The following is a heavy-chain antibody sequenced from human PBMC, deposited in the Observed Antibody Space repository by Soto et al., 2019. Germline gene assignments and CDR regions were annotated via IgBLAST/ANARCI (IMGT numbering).Heavy chain of an antibody. D-gene: IGHD3-16*01. CDR1: GGTFSGHA. V-gene: IGHV1-69*13. CDR2: IIPFFKAT. CDR3: ARDLPLNYYDGTFSYYAMDV. Sequence: SVKVSCKXSGGTFSGHAISWVRQAPGQGLEWMGGIIPFFKATNYAQKFQGRVTITADDSTSTAYMDLYSLRSGDTAVYYCARDLPLNYYDGTFSYYAMDVWGQGTTVTVSS. J-gene: IGHJ6*02.